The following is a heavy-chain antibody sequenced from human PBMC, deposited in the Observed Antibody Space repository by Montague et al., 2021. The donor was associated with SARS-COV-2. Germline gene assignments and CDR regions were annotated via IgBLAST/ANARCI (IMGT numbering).Heavy chain of an antibody. Sequence: SETLSLTCAVSGDSISSASYYWAWNRQPPGRGLDWIGNLYYSGSTMYNPTLKSRVTMSVDTSKHHFNLHPKPVTAADTAVYCCARRLAGLEPPFDPWGQGTLVIVSS. V-gene: IGHV4-39*02. J-gene: IGHJ5*02. CDR2: LYYSGST. CDR3: ARRLAGLEPPFDP. D-gene: IGHD1-1*01. CDR1: GDSISSASYY.